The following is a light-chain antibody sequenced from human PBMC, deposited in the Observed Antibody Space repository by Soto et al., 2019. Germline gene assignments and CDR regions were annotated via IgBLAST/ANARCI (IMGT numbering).Light chain of an antibody. V-gene: IGLV2-8*01. CDR1: SSDVGAYNY. CDR2: EVS. Sequence: QSALTQPPSASGSPGQSVTISCTGTSSDVGAYNYVSWYQQLPGKDPKLIIYEVSKRPSGVPDRFSGSKSGNTASLTVSGLQADDEADYYCTSYAGTYSFFYVFGTGTKVTVL. J-gene: IGLJ1*01. CDR3: TSYAGTYSFFYV.